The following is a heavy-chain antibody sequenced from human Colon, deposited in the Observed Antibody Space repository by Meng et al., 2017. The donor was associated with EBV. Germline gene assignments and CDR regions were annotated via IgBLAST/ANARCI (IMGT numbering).Heavy chain of an antibody. CDR1: GGSIDSDNW. CDR3: ARDYYASGFVFDL. Sequence: QQLGPGLVKPSGTLSLRCAVSGGSIDSDNWWNWVRQTPGKGLEWIGEISHSGTTNYNPSLKSRVTISIDKSKNQFSLKLTSVTAADTAVYYCARDYYASGFVFDLWGQGTLVTVSS. J-gene: IGHJ5*02. CDR2: ISHSGTT. D-gene: IGHD3-10*01. V-gene: IGHV4-4*02.